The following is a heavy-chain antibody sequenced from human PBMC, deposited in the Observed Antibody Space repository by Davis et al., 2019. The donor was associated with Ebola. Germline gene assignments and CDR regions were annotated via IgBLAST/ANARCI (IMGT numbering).Heavy chain of an antibody. CDR3: ARRGQYTYAERPYYYYYYMDV. D-gene: IGHD5-18*01. CDR2: IWSDGNTK. V-gene: IGHV3-33*01. J-gene: IGHJ6*03. Sequence: GGSLRLSCAASGFTFSSYGMHWVRQAPGKGLEWVAVIWSDGNTKYYADSVKGRFSISRDNSKNTLYLHMDSLRAEDTALYYCARRGQYTYAERPYYYYYYMDVWGKGTTVTVSS. CDR1: GFTFSSYG.